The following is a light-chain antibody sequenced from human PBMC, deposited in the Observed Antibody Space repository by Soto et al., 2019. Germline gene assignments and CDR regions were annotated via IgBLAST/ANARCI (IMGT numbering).Light chain of an antibody. CDR3: QQYDSLPPLFT. J-gene: IGKJ3*01. CDR1: QDIRKY. V-gene: IGKV1-33*01. CDR2: DAS. Sequence: DIQMTQSPPSLSASVGDRVTITCQASQDIRKYLNWYQQKPGKAPKLLIYDASNLETGVPSRFSGSASGTAFTFTISGLQPEDVATYYCQQYDSLPPLFTFGPGTKV.